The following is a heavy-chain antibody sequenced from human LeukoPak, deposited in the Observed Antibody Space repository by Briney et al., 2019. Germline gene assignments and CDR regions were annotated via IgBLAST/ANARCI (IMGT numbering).Heavy chain of an antibody. CDR2: INPSGGST. Sequence: GASVKVSCKASGYTFTSYYMHWVRQAPGQGLEWMGIINPSGGSTSYAQKFQGRVTMTRDTSTSTVYMELSSLRSEDTAVYYCASSIRDSNSWYGGDSSGPGDYWGQGTLVTVSS. CDR1: GYTFTSYY. D-gene: IGHD6-13*01. CDR3: ASSIRDSNSWYGGDSSGPGDY. V-gene: IGHV1-46*01. J-gene: IGHJ4*02.